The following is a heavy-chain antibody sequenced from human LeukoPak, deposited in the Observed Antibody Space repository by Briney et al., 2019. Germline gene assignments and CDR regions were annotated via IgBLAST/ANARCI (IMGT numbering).Heavy chain of an antibody. V-gene: IGHV4-34*01. J-gene: IGHJ4*02. Sequence: SETLSLTCAVYGGSFSGYYWSWIRQPPGKGLEWIGEINHSGSTNYNPSLKSRVTISVDTSKNQFSLKLSSVTAADTAVYYCGYYDSSGYGDYWGQGTLVTVSP. D-gene: IGHD3-22*01. CDR1: GGSFSGYY. CDR2: INHSGST. CDR3: GYYDSSGYGDY.